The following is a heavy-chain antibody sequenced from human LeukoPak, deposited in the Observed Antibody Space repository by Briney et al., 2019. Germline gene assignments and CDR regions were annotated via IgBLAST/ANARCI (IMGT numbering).Heavy chain of an antibody. CDR2: INTRSSVI. J-gene: IGHJ4*02. D-gene: IGHD4-17*01. Sequence: GGSLRLSCAASGFTFSSYSMNWVRQAPGKGLEWVSYINTRSSVIHYADSVKGRFSISRDNAKNPLYLQMNSLRDDDTAVYYCAREPPYGDYALDYWGQGTQVTVSS. V-gene: IGHV3-48*02. CDR1: GFTFSSYS. CDR3: AREPPYGDYALDY.